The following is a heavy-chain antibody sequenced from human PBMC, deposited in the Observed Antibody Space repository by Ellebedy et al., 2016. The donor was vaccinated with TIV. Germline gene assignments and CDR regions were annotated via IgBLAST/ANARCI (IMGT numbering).Heavy chain of an antibody. V-gene: IGHV4-59*01. CDR2: IYYSGST. Sequence: MPSETLSLTCTVSGGSISPYYWSWIRQPPGKGLEWIGYIYYSGSTNYNPSLKSRIPMSVDTSKNKFSLKLSSVTAADTAMYYCARDGSAYSRTGGDWFDPWGQGTLVTVSS. D-gene: IGHD6-13*01. CDR3: ARDGSAYSRTGGDWFDP. J-gene: IGHJ5*02. CDR1: GGSISPYY.